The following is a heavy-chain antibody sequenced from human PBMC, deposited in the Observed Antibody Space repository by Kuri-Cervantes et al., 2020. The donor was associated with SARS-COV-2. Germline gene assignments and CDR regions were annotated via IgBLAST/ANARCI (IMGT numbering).Heavy chain of an antibody. D-gene: IGHD3-3*01. V-gene: IGHV4-34*01. CDR2: INHSGST. CDR1: GGSISSYY. J-gene: IGHJ4*02. Sequence: GSLRLSCTVCGGSISSYYWSWIRQPAGKGLEWIGEINHSGSTNYNPSLKSRVTISVDTSKNQFSLKLSSVTAADTAVYYYARRGRITIFGVVTSFDYWGQGTLVTVSS. CDR3: ARRGRITIFGVVTSFDY.